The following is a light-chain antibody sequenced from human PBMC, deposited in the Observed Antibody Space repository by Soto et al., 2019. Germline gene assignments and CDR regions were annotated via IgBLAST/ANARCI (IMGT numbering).Light chain of an antibody. J-gene: IGKJ4*01. CDR3: QQYDNVPLT. V-gene: IGKV1-33*01. Sequence: DIQMTQSPSSLSASVGDRVTITCQASQDISNYLNWYQQKPGKAPKLLIYDASNLEIGVPSRFSGSGSGTDFTFPISSLQPEDIATYCCQQYDNVPLTFGGGTKVEIK. CDR2: DAS. CDR1: QDISNY.